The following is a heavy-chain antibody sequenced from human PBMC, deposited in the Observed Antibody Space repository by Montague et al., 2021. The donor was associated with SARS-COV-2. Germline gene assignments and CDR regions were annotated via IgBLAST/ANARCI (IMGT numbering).Heavy chain of an antibody. D-gene: IGHD3-9*01. J-gene: IGHJ4*02. CDR2: INQSGST. Sequence: SETLSLTCAVYGGSFSGYDWTWIRQSPGKGLEWIGEINQSGSTKYKPSLKSRVTISVDTSKNQFSLRLTSVTAADTAVYYCARGLAELRYFDWYHYYFDYWGQGTLVTVSS. V-gene: IGHV4-34*01. CDR3: ARGLAELRYFDWYHYYFDY. CDR1: GGSFSGYD.